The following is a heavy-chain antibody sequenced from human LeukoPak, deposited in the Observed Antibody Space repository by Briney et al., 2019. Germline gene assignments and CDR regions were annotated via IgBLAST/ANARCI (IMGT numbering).Heavy chain of an antibody. CDR3: ARQDYYYYGMDV. J-gene: IGHJ6*04. CDR2: IDPSDSYT. V-gene: IGHV5-10-1*01. CDR1: GYCFTSYW. Sequence: GESLKISCKGSGYCFTSYWISWVRQMPGKGLEWMGRIDPSDSYTNYSPSFQGHVTISADKSISTAYLQWSSLKASDTAMYYCARQDYYYYGMDVWGKGTTVTVSS.